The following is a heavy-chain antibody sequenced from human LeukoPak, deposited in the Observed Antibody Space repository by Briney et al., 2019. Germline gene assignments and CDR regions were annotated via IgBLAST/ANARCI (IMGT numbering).Heavy chain of an antibody. D-gene: IGHD5-18*01. CDR3: ARATEYSYGPGWFDP. CDR1: GGSLSGYY. V-gene: IGHV4-59*01. J-gene: IGHJ5*02. CDR2: VFHSGSA. Sequence: PSETLSLTCTVSGGSLSGYYWSWIRQPPGKGLEWIGYVFHSGSAHYNPSLKSRVTLSEDTSKNQFPLRLISVTAADTAVYYCARATEYSYGPGWFDPWGQGTLVTVSS.